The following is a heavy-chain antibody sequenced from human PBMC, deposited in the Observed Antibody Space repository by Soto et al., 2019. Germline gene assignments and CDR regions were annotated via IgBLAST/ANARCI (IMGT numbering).Heavy chain of an antibody. J-gene: IGHJ5*02. CDR2: IYYSGST. Sequence: SETLSLTCTVSGGSISSYYWSWIRQPPGKGLEWIGYIYYSGSTNYNPSLKSRVTISVDTSKNQFSLKLSSVTAADTAVYYCAGGVVSCSGGSCYSGVGWFDPWGQGTLVTVSS. D-gene: IGHD2-15*01. CDR3: AGGVVSCSGGSCYSGVGWFDP. CDR1: GGSISSYY. V-gene: IGHV4-59*01.